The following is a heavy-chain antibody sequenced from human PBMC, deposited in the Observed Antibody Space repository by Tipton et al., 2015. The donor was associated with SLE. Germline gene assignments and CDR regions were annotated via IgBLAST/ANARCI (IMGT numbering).Heavy chain of an antibody. V-gene: IGHV4-39*07. CDR2: IKDRGST. Sequence: TLSLTCTVSGGSISTSSYYWGWIRQPPGKGREWIGEIKDRGSTYYNPSLKSRVTISVDTSKNQFSLRLSSVTAADTAVYYCAGDSRSLDYWGQGTLVTVSS. J-gene: IGHJ4*02. CDR3: AGDSRSLDY. CDR1: GGSISTSSYY.